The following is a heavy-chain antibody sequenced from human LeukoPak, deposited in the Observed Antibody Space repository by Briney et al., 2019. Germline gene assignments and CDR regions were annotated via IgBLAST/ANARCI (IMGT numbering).Heavy chain of an antibody. CDR2: INHSGST. D-gene: IGHD1-1*01. CDR1: GGSFSGYY. V-gene: IGHV4-34*01. J-gene: IGHJ6*03. Sequence: SETLSLTCAVYGGSFSGYYWSWIRQPPGKGLEWIGEINHSGSTNYNPSLKSRVTISVDTSKNQFSLKLSSVTAADTAVYYCARGGGTTGTTVGYYYYMDVWGKGTTVTVSS. CDR3: ARGGGTTGTTVGYYYYMDV.